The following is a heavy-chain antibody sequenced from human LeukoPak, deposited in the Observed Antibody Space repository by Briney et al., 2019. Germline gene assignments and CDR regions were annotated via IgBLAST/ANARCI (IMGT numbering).Heavy chain of an antibody. J-gene: IGHJ4*02. CDR1: GFTFYSYS. D-gene: IGHD3-10*01. CDR3: ARSRSTMVREVLDS. CDR2: ISSGRLTI. Sequence: PGGSLRLSCSASGFTFYSYSMIWLPQAPGKGLEGISYISSGRLTIYYADSVKGRFTISKDNTAKSLYLQMSSLRAEDTAVYYCARSRSTMVREVLDSWGQGALVTVSS. V-gene: IGHV3-48*01.